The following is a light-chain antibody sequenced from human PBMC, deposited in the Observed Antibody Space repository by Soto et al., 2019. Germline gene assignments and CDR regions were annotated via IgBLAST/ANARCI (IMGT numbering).Light chain of an antibody. Sequence: SYELTQPPSVSVSPGQTASITCSGDKLGDKYTSWYQQKPRQSPLLVIYQDSKRPSGIPERFSGSNSGNTATLTISGTQAMDEADYSCQAWDTSTAVFGGGTKLTVL. CDR3: QAWDTSTAV. CDR1: KLGDKY. J-gene: IGLJ2*01. CDR2: QDS. V-gene: IGLV3-1*01.